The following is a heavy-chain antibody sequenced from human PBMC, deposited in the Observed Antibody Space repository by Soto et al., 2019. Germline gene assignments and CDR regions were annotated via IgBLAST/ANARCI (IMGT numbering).Heavy chain of an antibody. CDR3: ARQVPATTDWLDP. D-gene: IGHD2-2*01. CDR1: GGSFRGYY. J-gene: IGHJ5*02. V-gene: IGHV4-34*01. CDR2: INHSGST. Sequence: SETLSLTCAVYGGSFRGYYWSWIRRPPGKGLEWIGEINHSGSTYYSPSLKSRVTISIDRSKNQFSLNLSAVTAADTAVYYCARQVPATTDWLDPWGQGTLVTVSS.